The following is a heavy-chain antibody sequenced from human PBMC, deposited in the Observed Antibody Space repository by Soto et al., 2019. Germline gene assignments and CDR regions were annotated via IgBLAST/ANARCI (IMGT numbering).Heavy chain of an antibody. CDR3: ARDGRWELPGIPSEYYFDY. CDR1: GYTFTSYG. V-gene: IGHV1-18*01. Sequence: ASVKVSRKASGYTFTSYGISWVRQAPGQGLEWMGWISAYNGNTNYAQKLQGRVTMTTDTSTSTAYMELRSLRSDDTAVYYCARDGRWELPGIPSEYYFDYWGQGTLVTVSS. J-gene: IGHJ4*02. CDR2: ISAYNGNT. D-gene: IGHD1-26*01.